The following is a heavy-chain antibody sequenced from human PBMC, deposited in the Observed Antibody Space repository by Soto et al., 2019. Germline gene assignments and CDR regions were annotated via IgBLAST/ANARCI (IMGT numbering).Heavy chain of an antibody. CDR3: ARILGGIAAAGTDSWFDP. CDR2: IYYSGST. D-gene: IGHD6-13*01. CDR1: GGSISSGGYY. V-gene: IGHV4-31*03. Sequence: SETLSLTCTVSGGSISSGGYYWSWIRQHPGKGLEWIGYIYYSGSTYYNPSLKSRVTISVDTSKNQFSLKLSSVTAADTAVYYCARILGGIAAAGTDSWFDPWGQGTLVTVSS. J-gene: IGHJ5*02.